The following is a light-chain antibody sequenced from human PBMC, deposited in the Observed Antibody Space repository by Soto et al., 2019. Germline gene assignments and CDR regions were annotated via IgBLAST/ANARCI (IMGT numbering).Light chain of an antibody. CDR3: CSYAGSSTFVV. CDR1: SSDVGSYNL. CDR2: DVT. J-gene: IGLJ2*01. V-gene: IGLV2-23*02. Sequence: QSALTQPASVSGSPGQSITISCTGTSSDVGSYNLVSWYQQHPGKAPKLMIYDVTERPSGVSNRFSGSKSDNTASLTISGLQAEDEGDYYCCSYAGSSTFVVFGGGTKLTVL.